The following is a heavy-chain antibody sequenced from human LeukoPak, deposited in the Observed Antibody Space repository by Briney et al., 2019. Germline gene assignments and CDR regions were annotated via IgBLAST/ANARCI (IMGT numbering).Heavy chain of an antibody. J-gene: IGHJ5*02. CDR2: ISSSGSTI. CDR3: AKERRYYYGSRSPNWFDP. D-gene: IGHD3-10*01. CDR1: GFTVSSNY. Sequence: PGGSLRLSCAASGFTVSSNYMSWVRQAPGKGLEWVSYISSSGSTIYYADSVKGRFTISRDNSKNTLYLQMNSLRAEDTAVYYCAKERRYYYGSRSPNWFDPWGQGTLVTVSS. V-gene: IGHV3-48*01.